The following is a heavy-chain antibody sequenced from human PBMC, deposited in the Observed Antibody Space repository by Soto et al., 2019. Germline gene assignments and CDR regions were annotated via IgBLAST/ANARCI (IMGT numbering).Heavy chain of an antibody. Sequence: PGGSLRLSCAASGFIFRDWFMSWIRQAPGKGLEWISYISKDSGRATRYADSVKGRFTISRDNAKSSLYLQMNNLRAEDTAFYFCARATQSYYDTSGYYSYVHWGQGAQVSVSS. V-gene: IGHV3-11*01. CDR1: GFIFRDWF. J-gene: IGHJ4*02. CDR3: ARATQSYYDTSGYYSYVH. CDR2: ISKDSGRAT. D-gene: IGHD3-22*01.